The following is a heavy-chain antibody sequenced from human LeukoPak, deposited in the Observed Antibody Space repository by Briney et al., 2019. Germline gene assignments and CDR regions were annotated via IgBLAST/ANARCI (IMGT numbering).Heavy chain of an antibody. CDR3: ARGRYCSGAGCQRFDY. J-gene: IGHJ4*02. V-gene: IGHV3-7*01. CDR1: GFTFTTFY. CDR2: IKQDGSEK. D-gene: IGHD2-15*01. Sequence: PGGSLRLSCAASGFTFTTFYMSWVRQAPGKGLEWVANIKQDGSEKYYVDSVKGRFTISRDNAKNSLFLQMNSLGAEDTAVYYCARGRYCSGAGCQRFDYWGQGTLATVSS.